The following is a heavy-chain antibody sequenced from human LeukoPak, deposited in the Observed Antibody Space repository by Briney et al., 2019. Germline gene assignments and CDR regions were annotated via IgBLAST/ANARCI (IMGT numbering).Heavy chain of an antibody. CDR2: INHSGST. CDR3: ARLPLALFSYFDY. CDR1: GGSFSGYY. V-gene: IGHV4-34*01. D-gene: IGHD3-9*01. Sequence: PSETLSLTCAVYGGSFSGYYWSWIRQPPGKGLEWIGEINHSGSTNYNPSLKSRVTISVDTSKNQFSLKLSSVTAADTAVYYCARLPLALFSYFDYWGQGTLVTVSS. J-gene: IGHJ4*02.